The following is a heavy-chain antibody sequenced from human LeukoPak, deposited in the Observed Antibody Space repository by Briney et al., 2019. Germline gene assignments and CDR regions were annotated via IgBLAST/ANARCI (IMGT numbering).Heavy chain of an antibody. V-gene: IGHV3-23*01. CDR1: GFTFSNYA. CDR3: ASRHRGSYYFDY. D-gene: IGHD1-26*01. J-gene: IGHJ4*02. Sequence: GGSLRLSCAASGFTFSNYAMNWVRQAPGKGLEWVSAIRDSGGSTYYADSVKGRFTISRDNSKNTLYLQMNSLRAEDTAVYYCASRHRGSYYFDYWGQGTLVTVSS. CDR2: IRDSGGST.